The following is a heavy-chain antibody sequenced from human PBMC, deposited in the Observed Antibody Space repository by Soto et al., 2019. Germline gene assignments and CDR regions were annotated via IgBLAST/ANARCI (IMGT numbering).Heavy chain of an antibody. V-gene: IGHV1-69*01. CDR1: GGTFSSYA. CDR3: ARDQRWFGEFYYYYGMDV. D-gene: IGHD3-10*01. Sequence: QVQLVQSGAEVKKPGSSVKVSCKASGGTFSSYAISWVRQAPGQGLEWMGGIIPIFGTANYAQKFQGRVTITADESTSTAYMVLSSLRSEDTAVYYCARDQRWFGEFYYYYGMDVWGQGTTVTVSS. J-gene: IGHJ6*02. CDR2: IIPIFGTA.